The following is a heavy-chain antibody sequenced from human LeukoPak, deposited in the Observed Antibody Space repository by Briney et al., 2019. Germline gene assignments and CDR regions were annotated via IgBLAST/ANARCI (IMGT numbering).Heavy chain of an antibody. CDR3: ARHVTMVRGVPYYFDY. V-gene: IGHV4-34*01. CDR1: GGSFSGYY. Sequence: SETLSLTCAVYGGSFSGYYWSWIRQPPGKGLEWIGEINHSGSTNYNPSLKSRVTISVDTSKNQFSLKLSSVTAADTAVYYCARHVTMVRGVPYYFDYWGQGTLVTVSS. CDR2: INHSGST. J-gene: IGHJ4*02. D-gene: IGHD3-10*01.